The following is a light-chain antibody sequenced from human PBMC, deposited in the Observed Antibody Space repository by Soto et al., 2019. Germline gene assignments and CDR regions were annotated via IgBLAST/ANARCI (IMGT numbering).Light chain of an antibody. CDR1: SSDVGSYNH. J-gene: IGLJ1*01. V-gene: IGLV2-18*02. CDR2: EVD. Sequence: QSALTQPPSVSGSPGQSVTFSCTGTSSDVGSYNHVSWYQQPPGTAPKIIIYEVDNRPSGVPDRFSGSKSGNTASLTISGLQAEDEADYYCSSYTSSSTDVFGTGTKLTVL. CDR3: SSYTSSSTDV.